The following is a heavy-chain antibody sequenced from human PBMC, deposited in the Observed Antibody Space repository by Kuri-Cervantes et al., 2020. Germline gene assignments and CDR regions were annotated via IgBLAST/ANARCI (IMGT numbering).Heavy chain of an antibody. Sequence: SVKVSCKASGGTFSSYAISWVRQAPGQGLEWMGGIIPIFGTANYAQKFQDRVTMTRDTSTNMVYMEMSSLRSEDTAIYYCARVGDGNTYGYSYWGQGTLVTVSS. CDR2: IIPIFGTA. J-gene: IGHJ4*02. CDR3: ARVGDGNTYGYSY. V-gene: IGHV1-69*05. CDR1: GGTFSSYA. D-gene: IGHD5-18*01.